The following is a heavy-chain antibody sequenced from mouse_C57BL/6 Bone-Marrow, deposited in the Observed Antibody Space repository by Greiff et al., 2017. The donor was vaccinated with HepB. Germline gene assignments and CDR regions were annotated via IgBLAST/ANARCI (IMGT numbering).Heavy chain of an antibody. V-gene: IGHV14-4*01. Sequence: EVHLVESGAELVRPGASVKLSCTASGFNIKDDYMHWVKQRPEQGLEWIGWIDPENGDTEYASKFQGKATITADTSSNTAYLQLSSLTSEDTAVYYCTTMIKDAMDYWGQGTSVTVSS. CDR1: GFNIKDDY. CDR2: IDPENGDT. J-gene: IGHJ4*01. CDR3: TTMIKDAMDY. D-gene: IGHD2-4*01.